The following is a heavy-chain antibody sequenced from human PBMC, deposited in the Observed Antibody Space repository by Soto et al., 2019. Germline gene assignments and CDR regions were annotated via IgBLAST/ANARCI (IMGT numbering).Heavy chain of an antibody. D-gene: IGHD3-3*01. CDR3: AKDLYDFWSGSSFYYYYGMDV. Sequence: GESLKISCAASGFTFSSYGMHWVRQAPGKGLEWVAVISYDGSNKYYADSVKGRFTISRDNSKNTLYLQMNSLRAEDTAVYYCAKDLYDFWSGSSFYYYYGMDVWGQGTTVTVSS. J-gene: IGHJ6*02. CDR1: GFTFSSYG. V-gene: IGHV3-30*18. CDR2: ISYDGSNK.